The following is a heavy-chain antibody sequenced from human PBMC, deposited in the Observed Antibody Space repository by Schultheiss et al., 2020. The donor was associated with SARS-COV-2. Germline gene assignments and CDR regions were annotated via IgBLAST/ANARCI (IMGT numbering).Heavy chain of an antibody. Sequence: SQTLSLTCTVSGGSISSSSYYWSWIRQPPGKGLEWIGYIYYSGSTNYNPSLKSRVTISVDTSKNQFSLKLSSVTAADTAVYYCARQGNWGDWFDPWGQGTLVTVSS. CDR3: ARQGNWGDWFDP. V-gene: IGHV4-61*05. CDR1: GGSISSSSYY. J-gene: IGHJ5*02. CDR2: IYYSGST. D-gene: IGHD7-27*01.